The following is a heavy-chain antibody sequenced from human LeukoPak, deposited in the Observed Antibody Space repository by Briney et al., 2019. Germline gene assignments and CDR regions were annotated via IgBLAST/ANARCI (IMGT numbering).Heavy chain of an antibody. V-gene: IGHV3-66*02. CDR2: IYSGGST. CDR1: GFTVSSNY. CDR3: AREDGYSGNWFDP. J-gene: IGHJ5*02. Sequence: GGSLRLSCAASGFTVSSNYMSWVRQAPGKGLEWVSVIYSGGSTYYADSVKGRFTISRDNSKNTLYLQMNSVRAEDTAVYYCAREDGYSGNWFDPWGQGTLVTVSS. D-gene: IGHD5-24*01.